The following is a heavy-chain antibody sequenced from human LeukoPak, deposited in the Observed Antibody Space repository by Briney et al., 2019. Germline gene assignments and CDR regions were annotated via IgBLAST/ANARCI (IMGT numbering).Heavy chain of an antibody. CDR3: ARSLRQLRSKFDY. D-gene: IGHD6-6*01. J-gene: IGHJ4*02. CDR1: GYTFTSYG. CDR2: ISTYNGNT. V-gene: IGHV1-18*01. Sequence: GSLKVSCKASGYTFTSYGISWVRQAPGQGLEWMGWISTYNGNTNYAQKLQGRFTMTTDTSTSTAYMELRSLRSDDTAVYYCARSLRQLRSKFDYWGQGTLVSVST.